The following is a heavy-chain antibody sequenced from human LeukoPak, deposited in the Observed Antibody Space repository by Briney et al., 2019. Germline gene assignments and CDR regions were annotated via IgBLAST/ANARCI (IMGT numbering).Heavy chain of an antibody. CDR2: IWYDGSKE. V-gene: IGHV3-33*01. Sequence: GRSLRLSCAASGFTFRSNGMNCVRQAPGKGLEWVAIIWYDGSKEYYADSVKGRFTVSRDNSKNTVYLQMDSLRAEDTAVYYCARIDGWTNFDYGGQGTLVAVSS. CDR3: ARIDGWTNFDY. D-gene: IGHD3-10*01. CDR1: GFTFRSNG. J-gene: IGHJ4*02.